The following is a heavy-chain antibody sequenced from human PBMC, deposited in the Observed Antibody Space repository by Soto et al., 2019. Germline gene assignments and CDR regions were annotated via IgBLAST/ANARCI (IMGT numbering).Heavy chain of an antibody. CDR2: IDPSDSYT. J-gene: IGHJ4*02. D-gene: IGHD6-6*01. CDR1: GYSFTSYW. Sequence: ESLKISCKGSGYSFTSYWISWVRQMPGKGLEWMGRIDPSDSYTNYSPSFQGHVTISADKSISTAYLQWSSLKASDTAMYYCARQEDSSSSRRYWTFDYWGQGTLVTVAS. V-gene: IGHV5-10-1*01. CDR3: ARQEDSSSSRRYWTFDY.